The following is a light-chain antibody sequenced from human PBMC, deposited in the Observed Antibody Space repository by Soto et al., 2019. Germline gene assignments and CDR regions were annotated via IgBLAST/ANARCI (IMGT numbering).Light chain of an antibody. Sequence: DSQMTQSPSSLSASVGDRVTITCRASQGISHYLAWYQQKPGKVPRLLIYTTSILQSGVPSRFSGSGSGTDFTLTISSLQPEDVATYYCQKYNRVPWTFGQGTKVEIK. V-gene: IGKV1-27*01. CDR2: TTS. CDR3: QKYNRVPWT. CDR1: QGISHY. J-gene: IGKJ1*01.